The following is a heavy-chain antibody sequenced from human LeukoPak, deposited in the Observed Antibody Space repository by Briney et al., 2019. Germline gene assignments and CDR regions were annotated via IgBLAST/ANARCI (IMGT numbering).Heavy chain of an antibody. J-gene: IGHJ4*02. D-gene: IGHD1-26*01. CDR1: GFSFRSSA. Sequence: GGSLRLSCAASGFSFRSSAMHWVRQAPGKGLEWMAFMRSDGSDEHYADSVEGRFTISRDNSHNTLYLQMNSLHSEDTAVYYCAKDLGLQVGASPFDYWGQGTLVTVSS. V-gene: IGHV3-30*02. CDR2: MRSDGSDE. CDR3: AKDLGLQVGASPFDY.